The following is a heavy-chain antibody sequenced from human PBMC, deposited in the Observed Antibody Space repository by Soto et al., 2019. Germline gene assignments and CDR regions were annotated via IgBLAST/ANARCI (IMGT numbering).Heavy chain of an antibody. Sequence: PGGSLRLSCAPAGFTFSSYGMHWVRQAPGKGLEWVAVIWYDGSNKYYADSVKGRFTISRDNSKNTLYLQMNSLRAEDTAVYYCARDGLSRWYYGMDVWGQGTTVTVSS. CDR2: IWYDGSNK. V-gene: IGHV3-33*01. CDR1: GFTFSSYG. J-gene: IGHJ6*01. D-gene: IGHD2-15*01. CDR3: ARDGLSRWYYGMDV.